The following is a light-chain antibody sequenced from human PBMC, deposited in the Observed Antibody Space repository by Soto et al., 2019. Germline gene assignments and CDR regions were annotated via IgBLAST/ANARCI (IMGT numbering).Light chain of an antibody. V-gene: IGKV3-15*01. Sequence: EIVMPQSPATLSVSPGERATLSCRASQSVSSNLAWYQQKPGQAPRLLIYGASTRATGIPARFSGSGSGTEFTLTISSLQSEDFAVYYCQQSNNWPWTFGQGTKVDIK. J-gene: IGKJ1*01. CDR1: QSVSSN. CDR2: GAS. CDR3: QQSNNWPWT.